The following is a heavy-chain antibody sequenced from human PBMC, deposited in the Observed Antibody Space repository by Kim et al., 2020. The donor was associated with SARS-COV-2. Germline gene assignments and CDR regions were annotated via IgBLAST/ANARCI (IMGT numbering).Heavy chain of an antibody. Sequence: DSVKGRFTISRDKSKNTLYLQMNSLRAEDTAVYYCAKPIQLTMRAGFDPWGQGTLVTVSS. J-gene: IGHJ5*02. CDR3: AKPIQLTMRAGFDP. V-gene: IGHV3-23*01. D-gene: IGHD3-22*01.